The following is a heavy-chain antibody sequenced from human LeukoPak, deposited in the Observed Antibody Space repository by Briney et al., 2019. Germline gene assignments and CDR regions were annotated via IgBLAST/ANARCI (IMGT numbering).Heavy chain of an antibody. Sequence: PGGSLRLSCAASGFTFSSYSMNWVRQAPGKGLEWVSSITSNSSYIYYADSVKGRFTISRDNAKNSLHLQMNSLRAEDTAVYYCAKTAAMGDYYYYYYMDVWGKGTTVTISS. CDR3: AKTAAMGDYYYYYYMDV. J-gene: IGHJ6*03. D-gene: IGHD2-2*01. CDR1: GFTFSSYS. V-gene: IGHV3-21*01. CDR2: ITSNSSYI.